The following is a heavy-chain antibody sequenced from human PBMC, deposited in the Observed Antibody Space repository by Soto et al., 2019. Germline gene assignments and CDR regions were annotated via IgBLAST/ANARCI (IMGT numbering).Heavy chain of an antibody. CDR2: IYSSGTT. V-gene: IGHV4-4*07. D-gene: IGHD2-15*01. J-gene: IGHJ5*02. CDR1: GGSINNYY. Sequence: QVQVQESGPGLVKPSETLSLTCTVSGGSINNYYCSWIRQAAGKGLEWIGRIYSSGTTNYNPSLKSRDTMSVAMSKSQFSLTLRSVTAADTGVYYCVRDIGGSGWFAPWGQGTLVAVSS. CDR3: VRDIGGSGWFAP.